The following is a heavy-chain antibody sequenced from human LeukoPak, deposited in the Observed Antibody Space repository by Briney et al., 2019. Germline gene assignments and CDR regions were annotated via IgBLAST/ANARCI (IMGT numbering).Heavy chain of an antibody. D-gene: IGHD6-19*01. J-gene: IGHJ3*02. CDR3: ARAYSSGWSNDAFDI. CDR1: GFTFSSYG. Sequence: PGGSLRLSCAASGFTFSSYGMHWVRQAPGKGLEWVAVMWYDGSNKYYADSVKGRFTISRDNSKSTLYLQMNSLRAEDTAVYYCARAYSSGWSNDAFDIWGQGTVVTVSS. V-gene: IGHV3-33*01. CDR2: MWYDGSNK.